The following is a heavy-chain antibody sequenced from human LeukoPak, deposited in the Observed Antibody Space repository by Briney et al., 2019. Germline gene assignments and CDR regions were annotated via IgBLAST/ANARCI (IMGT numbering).Heavy chain of an antibody. CDR2: MNPNSGNT. J-gene: IGHJ6*03. CDR1: GYTFTSYN. V-gene: IGHV1-8*01. Sequence: ASVKVSCKASGYTFTSYNINWVRQATGQGLEWMGWMNPNSGNTGYAQKFQGRVTMTRNTSISTAYMELSSPRSEDTAVYYCARSYCSGGSCYPRWGYYYYMDVWGKGTTVTVSS. D-gene: IGHD2-15*01. CDR3: ARSYCSGGSCYPRWGYYYYMDV.